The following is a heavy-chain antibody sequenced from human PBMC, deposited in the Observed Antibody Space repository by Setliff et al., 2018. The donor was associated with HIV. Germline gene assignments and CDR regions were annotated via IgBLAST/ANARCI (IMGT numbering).Heavy chain of an antibody. V-gene: IGHV4-39*07. J-gene: IGHJ4*02. Sequence: ASETLSLTCIVSGGSISSSSYYWGWIRQPPGKELEWIGTVYYSGSTYYNPSLKSRVTISVDTSENQFSLKLSSVTAADTAVYYCARDGYSSSWYVISGSFDYWGQGILVTVSS. D-gene: IGHD6-13*01. CDR3: ARDGYSSSWYVISGSFDY. CDR1: GGSISSSSYY. CDR2: VYYSGST.